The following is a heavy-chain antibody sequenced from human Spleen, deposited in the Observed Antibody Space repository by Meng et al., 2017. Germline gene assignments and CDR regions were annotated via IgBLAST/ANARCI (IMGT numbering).Heavy chain of an antibody. CDR1: GFTFSNAW. J-gene: IGHJ6*02. CDR3: TTSSSVAGTSYYYYGMDV. V-gene: IGHV3-15*01. CDR2: IKSQTDGGTT. Sequence: GESLKISCEISGFTFSNAWMNWVRQAPGKGLEWVGRIKSQTDGGTTDYAAPVKGRFTISRDDSKNTLYLQMNSLKTEDTAVYYCTTSSSVAGTSYYYYGMDVWGQGTTVTVS. D-gene: IGHD6-19*01.